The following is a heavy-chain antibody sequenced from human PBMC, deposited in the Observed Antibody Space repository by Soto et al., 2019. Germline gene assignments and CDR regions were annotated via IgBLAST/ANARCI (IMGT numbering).Heavy chain of an antibody. V-gene: IGHV4-30-4*01. CDR3: ARGFRYPVGATPGWFDP. CDR1: GGSIASHNYY. Sequence: PSETLSLTCNVSGGSIASHNYYGAWIRQPPGKGLEWIGSIYSYSGRTYHSPSLKGRLTISGDTSKNQFSLTLTSVTVADTAVYFCARGFRYPVGATPGWFDPWGQGTLVTVSS. D-gene: IGHD2-15*01. CDR2: IYSYSGRT. J-gene: IGHJ5*02.